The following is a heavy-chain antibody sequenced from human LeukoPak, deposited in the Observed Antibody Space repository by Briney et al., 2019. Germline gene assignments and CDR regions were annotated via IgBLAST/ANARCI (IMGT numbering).Heavy chain of an antibody. CDR1: GGSISSYY. D-gene: IGHD3-3*01. Sequence: PSETLSLTCTVSGGSISSYYWSWIRQPPGKGLEWIGYIYYSGSTNYNPSLKSRVTISVDTSKNQFSLKPSSVTAADTAVYYCARHVSSYPYYDFWSGYSAYNWFDPWGRGTLVTVSS. CDR2: IYYSGST. J-gene: IGHJ5*02. CDR3: ARHVSSYPYYDFWSGYSAYNWFDP. V-gene: IGHV4-59*08.